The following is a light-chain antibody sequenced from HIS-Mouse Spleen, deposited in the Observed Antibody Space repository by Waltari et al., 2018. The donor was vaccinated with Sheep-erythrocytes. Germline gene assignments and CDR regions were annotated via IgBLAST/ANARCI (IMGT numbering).Light chain of an antibody. CDR3: YSTDSSGNHWV. Sequence: SYELTQPPSVSVSPGQTARITCSGDALPKKYAYWYQQKSGQAPVLVIYEDSKRPPGSAEGCSGSTSGTMATLTISGAQVEDEADYYCYSTDSSGNHWVFGGGTKLTVL. CDR1: ALPKKY. CDR2: EDS. J-gene: IGLJ3*02. V-gene: IGLV3-10*01.